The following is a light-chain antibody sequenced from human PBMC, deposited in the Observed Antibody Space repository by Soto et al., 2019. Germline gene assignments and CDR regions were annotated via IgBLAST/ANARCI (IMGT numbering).Light chain of an antibody. Sequence: DIQMTQSPSSLSASVGDRVTITCQASQDISNYLNWYQQKPGTAPKLLIYDASNLETGVPSRFSGSGSGTDFTFTISSLRPQAIGSYYCPQYDNPSPYTFGQGTNLEIK. CDR1: QDISNY. CDR2: DAS. V-gene: IGKV1-33*01. CDR3: PQYDNPSPYT. J-gene: IGKJ2*01.